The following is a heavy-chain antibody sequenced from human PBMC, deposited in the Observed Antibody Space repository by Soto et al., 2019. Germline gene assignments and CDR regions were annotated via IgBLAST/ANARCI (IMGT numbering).Heavy chain of an antibody. CDR3: ARATSSVVQLERRGRPLGAPPNPHYYYYGMDV. D-gene: IGHD1-1*01. Sequence: EASVKVSCKASGGTFSSYAISWVRQAPGQGLEWMGGIIPIFGTANYAQKFQGRVTITADESTSTAYMELSSLRSEDTAVYYCARATSSVVQLERRGRPLGAPPNPHYYYYGMDVWGQGTTVTVS. CDR2: IIPIFGTA. J-gene: IGHJ6*02. V-gene: IGHV1-69*13. CDR1: GGTFSSYA.